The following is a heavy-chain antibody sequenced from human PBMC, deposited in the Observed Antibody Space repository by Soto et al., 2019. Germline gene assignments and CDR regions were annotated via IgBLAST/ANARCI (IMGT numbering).Heavy chain of an antibody. V-gene: IGHV4-31*03. Sequence: SETLSLTCTLSGRSISSGDYYWSWIRQHSATDFECIWYYYYSGSTYYNPSLKSRVTILVVTSKNQFSLKLSPVTAADTAVYYCARGGGLRFLEWLPYYYYYGMDVWGQGTTVTVS. D-gene: IGHD3-3*01. CDR1: GRSISSGDYY. CDR3: ARGGGLRFLEWLPYYYYYGMDV. CDR2: YYYSGST. J-gene: IGHJ6*02.